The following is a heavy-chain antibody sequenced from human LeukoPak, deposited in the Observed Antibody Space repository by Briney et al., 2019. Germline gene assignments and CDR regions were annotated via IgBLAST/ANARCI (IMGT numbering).Heavy chain of an antibody. V-gene: IGHV1-69*13. Sequence: ASVKVSCKASGGTFSSYAISWVRQAPGQGLEWMGGIIPIFGTANYAQKFQGRVTITADESTSTAYMELSSLRSEDTAGYYCARSKQQLVLPDVVYFDYWGQGTLVTVSS. J-gene: IGHJ4*02. CDR3: ARSKQQLVLPDVVYFDY. D-gene: IGHD6-13*01. CDR2: IIPIFGTA. CDR1: GGTFSSYA.